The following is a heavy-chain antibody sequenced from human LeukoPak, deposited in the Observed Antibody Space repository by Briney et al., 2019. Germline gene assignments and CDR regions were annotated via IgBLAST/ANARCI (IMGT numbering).Heavy chain of an antibody. Sequence: SVKVSCKASGGTFSSYAISWVRQAPGQGLEWMGGIIPIFGTAIYAQKFQGRVTMTEDTSTDTAYMELSSLRSEDTAVYYCATWSWNYVGSNPWGQGTLVTVSS. CDR1: GGTFSSYA. CDR2: IIPIFGTA. V-gene: IGHV1-69*06. CDR3: ATWSWNYVGSNP. J-gene: IGHJ5*02. D-gene: IGHD1-7*01.